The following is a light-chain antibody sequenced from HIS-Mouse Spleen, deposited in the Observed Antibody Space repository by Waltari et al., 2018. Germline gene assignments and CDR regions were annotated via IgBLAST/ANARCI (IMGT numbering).Light chain of an antibody. J-gene: IGKJ1*01. CDR1: QSVLYSSNNNNF. CDR3: QQYYSTPWT. V-gene: IGKV4-1*01. Sequence: DIVMTQSPDSLAVSLGERATINCKSSQSVLYSSNNNNFLAWYHQKPGQPPKLLIYWASTRESGVPDRFSGSGSGTDFTLTISSLQAEDVAVYYCQQYYSTPWTFGQGTKVEIK. CDR2: WAS.